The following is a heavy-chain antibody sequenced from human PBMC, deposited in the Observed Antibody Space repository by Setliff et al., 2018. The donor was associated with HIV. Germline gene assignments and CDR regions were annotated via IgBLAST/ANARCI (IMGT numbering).Heavy chain of an antibody. CDR3: ARHEVGLAAVGTGYFDY. V-gene: IGHV5-51*01. CDR1: GDTFTNSW. Sequence: PGESLKISCKGSGDTFTNSWIGWVRQMPGKGLEWMGIIYPGDSDTRYSPSFQGQVTISADKSINTAYLQWSSLKASDTAMYYCARHEVGLAAVGTGYFDYWGQGTLVTSPQ. CDR2: IYPGDSDT. J-gene: IGHJ4*02. D-gene: IGHD6-13*01.